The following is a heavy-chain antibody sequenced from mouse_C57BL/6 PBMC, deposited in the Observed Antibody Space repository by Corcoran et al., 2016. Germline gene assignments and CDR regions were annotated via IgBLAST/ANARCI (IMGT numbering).Heavy chain of an antibody. J-gene: IGHJ3*01. V-gene: IGHV1-76*01. CDR2: IYPGSGNT. D-gene: IGHD1-1*01. CDR1: GYTFTDYN. CDR3: ARSTVESWFAY. Sequence: VQLKQSGAELVRPGASVNLSCKAAGYTFTDYNKNWVKQRPGQGLEWIARIYPGSGNTYYNEKFKGKATLTAEKSSSTAYMQLSSLTSEDSAVSVCARSTVESWFAYRGQGTLVTVSA.